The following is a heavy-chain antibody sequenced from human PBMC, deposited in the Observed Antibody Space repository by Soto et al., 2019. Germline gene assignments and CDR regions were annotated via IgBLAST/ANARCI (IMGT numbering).Heavy chain of an antibody. CDR3: ARGKTRDQLRIFGVVPYYFDY. D-gene: IGHD3-3*01. J-gene: IGHJ4*02. V-gene: IGHV1-69*13. CDR1: GGTFSSYA. Sequence: GASVKVSCKASGGTFSSYAISWVRQAPGQGLEWMGGIIPIFGTANYAQKFQGRVTITADESTSTAYMELSSLRSEDTAVYYCARGKTRDQLRIFGVVPYYFDYWGQGTLVTVSS. CDR2: IIPIFGTA.